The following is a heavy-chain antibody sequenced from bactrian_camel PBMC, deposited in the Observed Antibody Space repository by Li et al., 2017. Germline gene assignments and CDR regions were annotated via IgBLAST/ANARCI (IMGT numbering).Heavy chain of an antibody. CDR3: AAEGRNYYSNCWREVEYNY. CDR2: IESDGST. J-gene: IGHJ4*01. D-gene: IGHD4*01. Sequence: HVQLVESGGGSVQAGGSLVLSCAASGYTYTAGCVGWFRQIPDREREGVAGIESDGSTSYADSVKGRFTISEDSAKNILYLQMHSLKPEDTAMYYCAAEGRNYYSNCWREVEYNYWGQGTQVTVS. CDR1: GYTYTAGC. V-gene: IGHV3S53*01.